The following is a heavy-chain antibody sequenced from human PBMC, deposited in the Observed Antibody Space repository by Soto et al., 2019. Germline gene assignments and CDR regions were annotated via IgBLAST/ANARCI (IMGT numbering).Heavy chain of an antibody. J-gene: IGHJ5*02. CDR1: GFSLSTSGVG. D-gene: IGHD1-1*01. Sequence: SGPTLVNPTQTLTLTCTFSGFSLSTSGVGVSWIRQPPGKALEWLALIYWNDDKRYSPSLKSRLTITKDTSKNQVVLTMTNMDPVDTATYYCAHRDWNDVTNWFDPWGQGTLVTVSS. V-gene: IGHV2-5*01. CDR2: IYWNDDK. CDR3: AHRDWNDVTNWFDP.